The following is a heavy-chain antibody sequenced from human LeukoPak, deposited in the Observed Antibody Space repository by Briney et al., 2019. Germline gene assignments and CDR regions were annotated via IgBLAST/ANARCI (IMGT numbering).Heavy chain of an antibody. J-gene: IGHJ6*02. Sequence: SVKVSCKASGGTFSSYAISWVRQAPGQGLEWMGRIIPILGIANYAQKFQGRVTITADKSTSTAYMELSSLRSEDTAVYYCARDQPHYYGIDVWGQGTTVTVSS. CDR1: GGTFSSYA. V-gene: IGHV1-69*04. CDR3: ARDQPHYYGIDV. CDR2: IIPILGIA. D-gene: IGHD2-2*01.